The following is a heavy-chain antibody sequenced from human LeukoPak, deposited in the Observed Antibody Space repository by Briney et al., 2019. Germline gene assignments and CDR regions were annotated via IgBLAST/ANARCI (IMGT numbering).Heavy chain of an antibody. CDR1: GGTFSSYA. Sequence: EASVKVSCKASGGTFSSYAISWVRQAPGQGLEWMGRIIPILGIANYAQKFQGRVTITADKSTSTAYMELSSLRSEDTAVYYCARARPNDYYDSSGPFDYWGQGTLVTVSS. CDR3: ARARPNDYYDSSGPFDY. CDR2: IIPILGIA. D-gene: IGHD3-22*01. J-gene: IGHJ4*02. V-gene: IGHV1-69*04.